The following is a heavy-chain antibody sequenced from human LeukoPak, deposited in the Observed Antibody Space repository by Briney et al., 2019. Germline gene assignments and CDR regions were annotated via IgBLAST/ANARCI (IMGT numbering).Heavy chain of an antibody. CDR2: ISSSSTYT. CDR1: GFSFSDYY. CDR3: ANYVDTAMGLDY. Sequence: PGGSLRLSCAASGFSFSDYYMSWIRQAPGKGLEWVSYISSSSTYTDYADSVKGRFTISRDNAKNSLYLQMNSLRAEDTAVYYCANYVDTAMGLDYWGQGTLVTVSS. D-gene: IGHD5-18*01. V-gene: IGHV3-11*03. J-gene: IGHJ4*02.